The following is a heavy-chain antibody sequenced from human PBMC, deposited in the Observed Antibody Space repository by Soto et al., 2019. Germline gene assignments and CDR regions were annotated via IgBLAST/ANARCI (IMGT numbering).Heavy chain of an antibody. CDR3: ARRSSGWYFDY. J-gene: IGHJ4*02. CDR1: GFTFSSYA. V-gene: IGHV3-23*01. D-gene: IGHD6-19*01. CDR2: ISGIGGST. Sequence: EVELLESGGGLVQPGGSLRLSCAASGFTFSSYAMSWVRQAPGKGLEWVSVISGIGGSTYYADSVKGRFTISRDNSKNTLYRQMNSLRAEDTAVYYCARRSSGWYFDYWGQGTLVTVSS.